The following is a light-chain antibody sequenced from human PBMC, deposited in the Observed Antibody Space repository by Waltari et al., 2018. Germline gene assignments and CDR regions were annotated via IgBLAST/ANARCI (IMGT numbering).Light chain of an antibody. CDR1: QSISTF. CDR2: AAP. J-gene: IGKJ3*01. CDR3: QESVSTPKGT. Sequence: DIQMTQSPSSLSASVGDRVTITCRASQSISTFLNWYQQKEGRAPKLLIYAAPTLQRGVPSRFSGSGAGSDFTLTISSLQPEDSATYHCQESVSTPKGTFGPGTKVEIK. V-gene: IGKV1-39*01.